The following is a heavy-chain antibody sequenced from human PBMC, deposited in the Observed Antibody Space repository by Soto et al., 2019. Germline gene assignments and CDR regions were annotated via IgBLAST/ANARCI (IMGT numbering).Heavy chain of an antibody. V-gene: IGHV1-69*06. CDR2: IIPIFKTA. D-gene: IGHD2-2*01. CDR3: ARVSIPGLYGEDV. Sequence: SVKVSCKASGGTFGNYAISWVRQAPGQGLEWMGKIIPIFKTANYAQKFQGRITITADRSPRTDIAYMELSSLRSEDTALYYCARVSIPGLYGEDVWGQGTTVTVSS. J-gene: IGHJ6*02. CDR1: GGTFGNYA.